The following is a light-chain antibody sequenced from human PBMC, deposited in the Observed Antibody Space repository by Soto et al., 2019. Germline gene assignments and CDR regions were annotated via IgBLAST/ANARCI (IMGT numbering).Light chain of an antibody. CDR3: CSSATESTYV. V-gene: IGLV2-23*01. Sequence: QSVLAQPASVSGSPGQSITISCTGTSSDVGAYNSVSWYQQHPHRAPQVIIYKGTQRPSGVSNRFSGSTSGNAASLAISAHQADDEADYFCCSSATESTYVLGTGTKVTVL. CDR1: SSDVGAYNS. J-gene: IGLJ1*01. CDR2: KGT.